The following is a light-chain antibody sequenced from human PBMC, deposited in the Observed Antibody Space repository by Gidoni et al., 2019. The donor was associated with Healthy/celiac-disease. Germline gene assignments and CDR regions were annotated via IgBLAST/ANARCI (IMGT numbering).Light chain of an antibody. CDR1: QSLLHSDGKTY. CDR3: MQGIHLPPT. Sequence: DILMTQTPLSLSVTPGQPAAISCKSSQSLLHSDGKTYLYWYLQKPGQSQRLLIYAVSSRFSGVPDRFSGSVSGTDFTLKISRVEAEDVGVYYCMQGIHLPPTFGGGTKVEIK. J-gene: IGKJ4*01. V-gene: IGKV2-29*02. CDR2: AVS.